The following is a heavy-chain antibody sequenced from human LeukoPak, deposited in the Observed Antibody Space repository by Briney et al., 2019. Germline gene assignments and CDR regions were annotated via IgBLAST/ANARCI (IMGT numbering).Heavy chain of an antibody. CDR1: GFTFSSYG. V-gene: IGHV3-33*06. D-gene: IGHD3-22*01. CDR2: IWYDGSNK. CDR3: AKDHQTMIVVVMTD. J-gene: IGHJ4*02. Sequence: PGGSLRLSCAASGFTFSSYGMHWVRQAPGKGLEWVAVIWYDGSNKYYADSVKGRFTISRDNSKNTLYLQMNSLRAEDTAVYYCAKDHQTMIVVVMTDWGQGTLVTVSS.